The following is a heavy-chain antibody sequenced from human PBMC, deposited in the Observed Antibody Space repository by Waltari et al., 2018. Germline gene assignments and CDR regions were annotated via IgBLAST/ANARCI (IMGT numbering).Heavy chain of an antibody. D-gene: IGHD2-8*02. V-gene: IGHV1-2*02. CDR2: INRSRCGT. J-gene: IGHJ4*02. CDR3: ARGPYCTGGVCYPDY. Sequence: QVQLVQSGAEVKKPGASVKVSCKASGYTFTGYYMHWVRQAPGQGLEWMGWINRSRCGTNYAQKFQGRVPMTRDTSISPAYMELSRLRSDDTAVYYCARGPYCTGGVCYPDYWGQGTLVTVSS. CDR1: GYTFTGYY.